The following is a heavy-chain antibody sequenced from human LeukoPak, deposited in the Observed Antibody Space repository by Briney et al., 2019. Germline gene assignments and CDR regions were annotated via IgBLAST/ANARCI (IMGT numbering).Heavy chain of an antibody. Sequence: GGSLRLSCAASGFTFSDYYMSWIRQAPGKGLAWVSYISSSSTYTNYADSVKGRFTISRDNAKNSLYLQMNSLRAKDTAVYYCARGEGSSNSNWFDPWGQGTLVTVSS. J-gene: IGHJ5*02. V-gene: IGHV3-11*05. D-gene: IGHD3-10*01. CDR3: ARGEGSSNSNWFDP. CDR1: GFTFSDYY. CDR2: ISSSSTYT.